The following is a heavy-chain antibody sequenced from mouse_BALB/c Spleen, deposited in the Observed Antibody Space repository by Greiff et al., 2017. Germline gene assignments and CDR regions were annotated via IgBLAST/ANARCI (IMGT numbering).Heavy chain of an antibody. V-gene: IGHV2-9*02. J-gene: IGHJ4*01. CDR2: IWAGGST. D-gene: IGHD2-4*01. CDR3: ARDVYYDYDEEGGMDY. Sequence: QVQLKESGPGLVAPSQSLSITCTVSGFSLTSYGVHWVRQPPGKGLEWLGVIWAGGSTNYNSALMSRLSISKDNSKSQVFLKMNSLQTDDTAMYYCARDVYYDYDEEGGMDYWGQGTSVTVSS. CDR1: GFSLTSYG.